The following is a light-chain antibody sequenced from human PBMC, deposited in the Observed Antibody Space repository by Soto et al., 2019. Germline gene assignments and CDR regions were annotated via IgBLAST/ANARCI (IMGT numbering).Light chain of an antibody. Sequence: EIVMTQSPATLSLSPGERVTLSCRASQSINTNLAWYQQRPGQAPSLLIYSASIRATGVPARFSGSGSATEFTLTISSLQSEDFAVYYCKQYNNWPPGTFGQGTKLELK. CDR3: KQYNNWPPGT. CDR2: SAS. CDR1: QSINTN. V-gene: IGKV3-15*01. J-gene: IGKJ2*01.